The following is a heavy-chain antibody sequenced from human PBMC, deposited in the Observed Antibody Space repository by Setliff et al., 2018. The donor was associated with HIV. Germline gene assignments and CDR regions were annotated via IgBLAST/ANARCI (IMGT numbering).Heavy chain of an antibody. CDR1: GLTFSHFA. CDR2: ISGRGDVT. D-gene: IGHD3-10*01. J-gene: IGHJ4*02. Sequence: GGSLRLSCAASGLTFSHFAMTWVRQAPGKGLEWLCTISGRGDVTYYADSVKGRFTISRDNSKNTFYLQMNSLRAEDTAVYYCAIWTSYYGTWGRGTLVTVSS. CDR3: AIWTSYYGT. V-gene: IGHV3-23*01.